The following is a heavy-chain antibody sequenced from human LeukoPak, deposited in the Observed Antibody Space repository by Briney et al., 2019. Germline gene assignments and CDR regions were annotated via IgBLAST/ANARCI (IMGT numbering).Heavy chain of an antibody. CDR1: GFTVSSNY. CDR2: IYSGGST. Sequence: GGSLRLSCAASGFTVSSNYMSWVRQAPGKGLEWVSVIYSGGSTYYADSVKGRFTISRDNSKNTLYLQMNSLRAEDTAVYYCARDTRVVTGAFDIWGQGTMVTVSP. J-gene: IGHJ3*02. V-gene: IGHV3-53*01. CDR3: ARDTRVVTGAFDI. D-gene: IGHD4-23*01.